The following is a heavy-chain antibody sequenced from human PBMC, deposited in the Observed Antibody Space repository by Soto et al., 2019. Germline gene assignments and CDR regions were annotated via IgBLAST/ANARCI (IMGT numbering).Heavy chain of an antibody. CDR1: GLNFHDYA. D-gene: IGHD6-19*01. V-gene: IGHV3-9*01. CDR2: ISWNSGSI. J-gene: IGHJ4*02. CDR3: AKDFTAVAGAPYFDY. Sequence: GGSLRLSCAASGLNFHDYAMHWVRQTPGKGLEWVSGISWNSGSISYADSVKGRFTISRDNSKNTLYLQMNSLRAEDTAVYYCAKDFTAVAGAPYFDYWGQGTLVTVSS.